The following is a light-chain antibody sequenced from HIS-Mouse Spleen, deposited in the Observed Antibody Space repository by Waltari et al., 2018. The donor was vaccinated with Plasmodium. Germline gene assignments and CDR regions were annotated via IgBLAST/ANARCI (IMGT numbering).Light chain of an antibody. J-gene: IGLJ2*01. CDR3: CSYAGSSTFVV. CDR1: RSDGGSYNL. CDR2: EGS. Sequence: QSALTQPASVSGSPGQSITISCTGTRSDGGSYNLVSWYQQNPGKAPKPMIYEGSNRPSGVSNRFSGSKSGNTASLTISGLQAEDEADYYCCSYAGSSTFVVFGGGTKLTVL. V-gene: IGLV2-23*03.